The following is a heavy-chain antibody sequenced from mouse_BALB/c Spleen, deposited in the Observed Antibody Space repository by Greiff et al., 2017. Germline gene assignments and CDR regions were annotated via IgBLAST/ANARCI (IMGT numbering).Heavy chain of an antibody. CDR3: ARHEDGNYPWFAY. V-gene: IGHV5-6*01. J-gene: IGHJ3*01. Sequence: EVQVVESGGDLVKPGGSLKLSCAASGFTFSSYGMSWVRQTPDKRLEWVATISSGGSYTYYPDSVKGRFTISRDNAKNTLYLQMSSLKSEDTAMYYCARHEDGNYPWFAYWGQGTLVTVSA. CDR1: GFTFSSYG. CDR2: ISSGGSYT. D-gene: IGHD2-1*01.